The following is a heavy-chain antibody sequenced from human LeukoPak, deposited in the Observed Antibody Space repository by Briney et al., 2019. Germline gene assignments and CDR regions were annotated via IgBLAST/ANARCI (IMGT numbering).Heavy chain of an antibody. D-gene: IGHD3-10*02. CDR3: AELGITMIGGV. CDR1: GFTFSSYE. V-gene: IGHV3-48*03. J-gene: IGHJ6*04. CDR2: ISSSGSTI. Sequence: PGGSLRLSCAASGFTFSSYEMNWVRQALGKGLEWVSYISSSGSTIYYADSVKGRFTNSRDNAKNSLYLQMNSLRAEDTAVYYCAELGITMIGGVWGKGTTVTISS.